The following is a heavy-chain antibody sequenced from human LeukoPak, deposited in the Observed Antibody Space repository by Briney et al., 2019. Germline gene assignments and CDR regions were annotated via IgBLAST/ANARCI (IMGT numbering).Heavy chain of an antibody. Sequence: GGSLRLSCAAPGFTVSTNYMNWVRQAPGKGLEWVSILYSGSSTYYADSVEGRFIVSRDSSKNTLSLQMNDLRAEDTAVYYCARVADHFHWYLDLWGRGTLVTVSS. CDR2: LYSGSST. J-gene: IGHJ2*01. D-gene: IGHD3-3*02. V-gene: IGHV3-53*01. CDR3: ARVADHFHWYLDL. CDR1: GFTVSTNY.